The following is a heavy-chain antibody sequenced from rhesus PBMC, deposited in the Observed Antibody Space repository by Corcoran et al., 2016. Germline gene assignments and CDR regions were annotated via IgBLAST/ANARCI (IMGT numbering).Heavy chain of an antibody. CDR2: ISYSGTT. J-gene: IGHJ4*01. D-gene: IGHD3-3*01. CDR1: CGSLNSGHYC. V-gene: IGHV4-122*02. CDR3: ARFLYNWDWYYFDY. Sequence: QVQLQESGPGLVKPSETLSLNCAVSCGSLNSGHYCLTCIPHPPGNGLVWIWHISYSGTTTYNPSLKSRVSVSKTTSNNQFTLNLNSVTAADTAVYYCARFLYNWDWYYFDYWGQGVLVTVSS.